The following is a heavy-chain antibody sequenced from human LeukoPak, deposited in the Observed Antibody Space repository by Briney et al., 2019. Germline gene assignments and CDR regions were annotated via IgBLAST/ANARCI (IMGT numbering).Heavy chain of an antibody. CDR3: ARHLDPNSGSYLWDY. Sequence: PGESLKISCEGSGYTFTSYWITWVPQLPGKGLEWLGRIDPSGSYTDYSPSFQGHVAISADKSITTAYLQRNRLKASDTGMYYCARHLDPNSGSYLWDYWGQGTLVTVSS. CDR2: IDPSGSYT. CDR1: GYTFTSYW. J-gene: IGHJ4*02. V-gene: IGHV5-10-1*01. D-gene: IGHD1-26*01.